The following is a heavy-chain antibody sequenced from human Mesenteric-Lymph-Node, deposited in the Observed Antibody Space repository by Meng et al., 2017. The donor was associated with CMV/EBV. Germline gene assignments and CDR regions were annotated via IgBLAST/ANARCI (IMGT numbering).Heavy chain of an antibody. CDR1: GGSFSGYY. V-gene: IGHV4-34*01. CDR2: INHSGST. Sequence: QGPLQQWGQGLLKPSGTLSLTCAVNGGSFSGYYWSWIRQPPGKGLEWIGEINHSGSTNYNPSLKSRVTISVDTSKNQFSLKLSSVTAADTAVYYCARHQRWLKSEGGFNYWGQGTLVTVSS. J-gene: IGHJ4*02. D-gene: IGHD4-23*01. CDR3: ARHQRWLKSEGGFNY.